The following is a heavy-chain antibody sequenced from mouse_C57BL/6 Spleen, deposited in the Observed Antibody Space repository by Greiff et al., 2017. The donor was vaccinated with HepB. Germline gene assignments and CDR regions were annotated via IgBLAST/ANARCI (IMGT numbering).Heavy chain of an antibody. D-gene: IGHD1-1*01. Sequence: QVQLQQSGAELVRPGTSVKVSCKASGYAFTNYLIEWVKQRPGQGLEWIGVINPGSGGTNYNEKFKGKATLTADKSSSTAYMQLSSLTSEDSAVYFCARGRNYYGSYFDYWGQGTTLTVSS. J-gene: IGHJ2*01. V-gene: IGHV1-54*01. CDR2: INPGSGGT. CDR1: GYAFTNYL. CDR3: ARGRNYYGSYFDY.